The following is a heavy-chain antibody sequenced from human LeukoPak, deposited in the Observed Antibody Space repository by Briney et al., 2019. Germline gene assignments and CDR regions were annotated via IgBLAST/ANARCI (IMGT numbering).Heavy chain of an antibody. J-gene: IGHJ4*02. V-gene: IGHV3-23*01. CDR2: TSGSGRIT. CDR3: AREGTRGPFDY. Sequence: GGSLRLSCAASGFTLGDYAMSWVRQTPGKGLEWVSVTSGSGRITSHAESVKGRFTISRDNSKNTLYLQMNSLRAEDTAVYYCAREGTRGPFDYWGQGTLVTVSS. D-gene: IGHD1-1*01. CDR1: GFTLGDYA.